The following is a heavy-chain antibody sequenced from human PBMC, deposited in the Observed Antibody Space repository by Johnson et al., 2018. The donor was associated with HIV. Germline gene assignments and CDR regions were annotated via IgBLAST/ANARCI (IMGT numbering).Heavy chain of an antibody. CDR2: ISYDGSNK. CDR3: PVDTDAFDI. Sequence: QVQLVESGGGLVQPGGSLRLSCAASGFTFSSYGMHWVRQAPGKGLEWVAVISYDGSNKYYADSVKGRFTISRDNSKNTLYLQMNSLRAEDTAVYYCPVDTDAFDIWGQGTMVTVSS. V-gene: IGHV3-30*03. J-gene: IGHJ3*02. D-gene: IGHD3/OR15-3a*01. CDR1: GFTFSSYG.